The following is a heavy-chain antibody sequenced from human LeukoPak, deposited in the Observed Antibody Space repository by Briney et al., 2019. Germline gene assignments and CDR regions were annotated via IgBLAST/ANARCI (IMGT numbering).Heavy chain of an antibody. CDR1: GYTFTSYA. J-gene: IGHJ4*02. V-gene: IGHV1-18*01. Sequence: PGASVKVSCKASGYTFTSYAISWVRQAPGQGLEWMGWISAYNGNTNYAQKLQGRVTMTTDTSTSTAYMELRSLRSDDTAVYYCARLVGPHGEGYFDYWGQGTLVTVSS. D-gene: IGHD1-26*01. CDR2: ISAYNGNT. CDR3: ARLVGPHGEGYFDY.